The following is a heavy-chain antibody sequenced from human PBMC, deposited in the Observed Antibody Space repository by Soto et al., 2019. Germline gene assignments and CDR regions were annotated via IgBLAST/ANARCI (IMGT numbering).Heavy chain of an antibody. D-gene: IGHD2-2*01. J-gene: IGHJ6*03. CDR2: ISGSGGST. CDR3: AKAHPEYQMLTGDYYYYYYMDV. V-gene: IGHV3-23*01. CDR1: GFTFSSYA. Sequence: PGGSLRLSCAASGFTFSSYAMSWVRQAPGKGLEWVSTISGSGGSTYYADSVKGRFTISRDNSKNTLYLQMNSLRAEDTAVYYCAKAHPEYQMLTGDYYYYYYMDVWGKGTKVTVSS.